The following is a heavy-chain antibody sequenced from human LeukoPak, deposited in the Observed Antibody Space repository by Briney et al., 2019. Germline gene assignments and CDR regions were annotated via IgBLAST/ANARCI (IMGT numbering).Heavy chain of an antibody. Sequence: SETLSLTCAVYGGSFSGYYWSWIRQPPGKGLEWIGEINHSGSTNYNPSLKSRVTISVDTSKNQFSLKLSSVTAADTAVYYCARGSDDFWSGYYNNYYYYYMDVWGKGTTVTVSS. J-gene: IGHJ6*03. CDR2: INHSGST. D-gene: IGHD3-3*01. V-gene: IGHV4-34*01. CDR1: GGSFSGYY. CDR3: ARGSDDFWSGYYNNYYYYYMDV.